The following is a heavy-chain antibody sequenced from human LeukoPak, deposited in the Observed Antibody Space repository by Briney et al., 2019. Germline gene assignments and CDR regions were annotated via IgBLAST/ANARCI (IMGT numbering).Heavy chain of an antibody. D-gene: IGHD4-11*01. CDR2: IYYSGST. Sequence: GSLRLSCAASGFSFSTSPMSWVRQPPGKGLEWIGSIYYSGSTYYNPSLKSRVTISVDTSKNQFSLKLSSVTAADTAVYYCARAHDYLDNWFDPWGQGTLVTVSS. CDR3: ARAHDYLDNWFDP. J-gene: IGHJ5*02. V-gene: IGHV4-39*07. CDR1: GFSFSTSP.